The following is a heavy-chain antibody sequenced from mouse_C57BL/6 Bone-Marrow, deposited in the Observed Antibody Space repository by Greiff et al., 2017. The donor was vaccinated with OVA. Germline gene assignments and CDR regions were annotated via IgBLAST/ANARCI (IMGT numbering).Heavy chain of an antibody. Sequence: VQLQQSGPELVKPGASVKISCKASGYTFTDYYMNWVKQSHGKSLEWIGDINPNNGGTSYNQKFKGKATLTVDKSSSTAYMELRSLTSEDSAVYYCARGPIGSGLPLYWGQGTTLTVSS. CDR2: INPNNGGT. D-gene: IGHD2-10*01. CDR3: ARGPIGSGLPLY. J-gene: IGHJ2*01. CDR1: GYTFTDYY. V-gene: IGHV1-26*01.